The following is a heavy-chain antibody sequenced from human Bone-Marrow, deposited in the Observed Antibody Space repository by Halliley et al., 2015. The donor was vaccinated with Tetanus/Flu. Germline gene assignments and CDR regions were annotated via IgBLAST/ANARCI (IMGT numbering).Heavy chain of an antibody. D-gene: IGHD3-22*01. CDR3: ARDQRDYYDSSGDDFDY. V-gene: IGHV3-74*01. Sequence: KKDGSIKSYADSVKGRFAVSRDNAKSTLYLQMNSLKAEDTAVYYCARDQRDYYDSSGDDFDYCGQGTLVTVSS. CDR2: KKDGSIK. J-gene: IGHJ4*02.